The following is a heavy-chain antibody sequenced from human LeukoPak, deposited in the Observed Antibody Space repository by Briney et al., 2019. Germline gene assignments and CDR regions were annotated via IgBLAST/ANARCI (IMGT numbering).Heavy chain of an antibody. Sequence: QVQLQESGPGLVKPSQTLSLTCTVSGGSISSGDYYCSWIRQPPGKGLEWIWYIYYSGSTYYNPSLKSRVTISVDTSKNQFSLKVSSVTAADTAVYYCARVEVVPAATVDYWGQGTLVTVSS. CDR3: ARVEVVPAATVDY. V-gene: IGHV4-30-4*08. D-gene: IGHD2-2*01. CDR2: IYYSGST. J-gene: IGHJ4*02. CDR1: GGSISSGDYY.